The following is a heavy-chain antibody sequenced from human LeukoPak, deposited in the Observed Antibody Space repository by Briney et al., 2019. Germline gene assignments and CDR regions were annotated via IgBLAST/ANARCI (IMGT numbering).Heavy chain of an antibody. CDR2: INTDGSTT. J-gene: IGHJ4*02. V-gene: IGHV3-74*01. CDR1: GFTFSSYW. CDR3: TIDLTGPFDD. Sequence: GGSLRLSCAASGFTFSSYWMHWVRQGPGKGLVWVSRINTDGSTTSSAPSVKGRFTISRDNAKNTLYLQMNSLRAEDTGVYYCTIDLTGPFDDWGQGTLVTVSS. D-gene: IGHD3-9*01.